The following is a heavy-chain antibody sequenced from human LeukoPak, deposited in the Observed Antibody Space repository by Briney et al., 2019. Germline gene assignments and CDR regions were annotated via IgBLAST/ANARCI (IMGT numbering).Heavy chain of an antibody. Sequence: SETLSLTCVVSGGSVSGYYWGWIRQPPGRGLEWIGYVYYSGSTNYNPSLKSRVTISVDMSKNQFSLKLSSVTAADTAVYYCATHPPKVCTGGSCTDYWGQGTLVTVSS. CDR1: GGSVSGYY. J-gene: IGHJ4*02. D-gene: IGHD2-15*01. CDR3: ATHPPKVCTGGSCTDY. CDR2: VYYSGST. V-gene: IGHV4-59*02.